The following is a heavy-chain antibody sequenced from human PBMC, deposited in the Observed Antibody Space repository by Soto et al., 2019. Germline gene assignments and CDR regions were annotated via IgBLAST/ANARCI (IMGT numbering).Heavy chain of an antibody. J-gene: IGHJ4*02. CDR1: GFSYNMYA. Sequence: PGGSLRLSCAASGFSYNMYAMSWVRQAPGKGLEWVSGISDSAGGTYYADSVKGRFTISRDNSKNTLYVQMNSLRADDTAVYYCAKEQQLVPDYWGQGTLVTVSS. D-gene: IGHD6-13*01. CDR2: ISDSAGGT. CDR3: AKEQQLVPDY. V-gene: IGHV3-23*01.